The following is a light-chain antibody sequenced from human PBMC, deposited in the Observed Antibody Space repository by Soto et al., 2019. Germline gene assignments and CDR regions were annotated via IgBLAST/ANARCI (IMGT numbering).Light chain of an antibody. CDR3: QQYVTSPWA. CDR2: GAS. J-gene: IGKJ1*01. V-gene: IGKV3-20*01. CDR1: QSVSSSF. Sequence: EIVLTQSPGTLSLSPGERATLSCRASQSVSSSFLAWYQQKPGQAPRLLIYGASNRATGIPDRFSGSGSGIDFTLTISRLEPEDFAVYYCQQYVTSPWAFGHGTKVAIE.